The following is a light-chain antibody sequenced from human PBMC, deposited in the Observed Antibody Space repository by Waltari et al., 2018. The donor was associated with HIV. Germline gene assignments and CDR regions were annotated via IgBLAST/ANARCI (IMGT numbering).Light chain of an antibody. Sequence: QSALTQPPSVSGAPGQRVTIPRPGSCPNIGEGHDVHRYQQLPGTAPKLLIHGNPNRPSGVPDRFSGSKSGTSASLAITGLQTEDEGTYYCQSYDNSLSGHWGFGGGTKLTVL. CDR1: CPNIGEGHD. V-gene: IGLV1-40*01. CDR3: QSYDNSLSGHWG. J-gene: IGLJ3*02. CDR2: GNP.